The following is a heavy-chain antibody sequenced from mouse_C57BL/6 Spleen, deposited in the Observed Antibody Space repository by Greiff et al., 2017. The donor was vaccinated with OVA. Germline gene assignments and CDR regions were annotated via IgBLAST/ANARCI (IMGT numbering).Heavy chain of an antibody. Sequence: EVKLMESGGGLVKPGGSLKLSCAASGFTFSSYAMSWVRQTPEKRLEWVATISDGGSYTYYPDNVKGRFTISRDNAKNNLYLQMSHLKSEDTAMYYCARGWGDYWGQGTSVTVSS. J-gene: IGHJ4*01. V-gene: IGHV5-4*03. CDR3: ARGWGDY. CDR2: ISDGGSYT. CDR1: GFTFSSYA.